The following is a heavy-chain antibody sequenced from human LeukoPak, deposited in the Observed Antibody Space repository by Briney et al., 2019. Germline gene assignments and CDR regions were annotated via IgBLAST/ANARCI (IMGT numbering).Heavy chain of an antibody. D-gene: IGHD3-16*02. Sequence: GGSLRLSCAASGFTFSSYAMHWVRQAPGKGLEWVSYISSSGSTIYYADSVKGRFTISRDNAKNSLYLQMNSLRAEDTAVYYCASLYDYVWGSYRWFDYWGQGTLVTVSS. CDR1: GFTFSSYA. J-gene: IGHJ4*02. CDR2: ISSSGSTI. CDR3: ASLYDYVWGSYRWFDY. V-gene: IGHV3-48*04.